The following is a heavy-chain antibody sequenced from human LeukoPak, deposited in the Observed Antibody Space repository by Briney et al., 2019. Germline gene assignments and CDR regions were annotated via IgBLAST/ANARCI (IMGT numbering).Heavy chain of an antibody. CDR1: GGTFSSYA. D-gene: IGHD6-6*01. V-gene: IGHV1-69*05. CDR3: ARVFEYSSSD. J-gene: IGHJ4*02. CDR2: IIPIFGTA. Sequence: SVKVSCKASGGTFSSYAISWVRQAPGQGLEWMGGIIPIFGTANYAQKLQGRVTMTTDTSTSTAYMELRSLRSDDTAVYYCARVFEYSSSDWGQGTLVTVSS.